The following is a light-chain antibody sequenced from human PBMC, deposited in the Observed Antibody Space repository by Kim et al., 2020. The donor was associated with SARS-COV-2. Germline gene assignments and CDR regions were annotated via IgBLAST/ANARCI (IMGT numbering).Light chain of an antibody. CDR2: GAS. CDR3: QQYNT. Sequence: GTLSLSPGERATLSCRASQSVSSSYLAWYQQKPGQAPRLLIYGASSRATCIPDRFSGSGSGTDFTLTISRLEPEDFAVYYCQQYNTFGQGTKLEI. J-gene: IGKJ2*01. CDR1: QSVSSSY. V-gene: IGKV3-20*01.